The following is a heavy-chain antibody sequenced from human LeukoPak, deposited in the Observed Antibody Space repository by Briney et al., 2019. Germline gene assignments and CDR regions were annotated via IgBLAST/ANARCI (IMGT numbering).Heavy chain of an antibody. D-gene: IGHD1-26*01. CDR3: ARDHPHEGEWEYSSAFDI. J-gene: IGHJ3*02. Sequence: ASVKVSCKASGYTFTGYYMHWVRQAPGQGLEWMGWINPNSGGTNYTQKFQGRVTMTRDTSISTAYMELSRLRSDDTAVYYCARDHPHEGEWEYSSAFDIWGQGTMVTVSS. CDR1: GYTFTGYY. V-gene: IGHV1-2*02. CDR2: INPNSGGT.